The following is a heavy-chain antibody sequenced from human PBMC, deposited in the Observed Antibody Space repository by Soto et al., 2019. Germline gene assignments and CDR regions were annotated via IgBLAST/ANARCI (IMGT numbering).Heavy chain of an antibody. D-gene: IGHD6-6*01. Sequence: ASVKVSCKASGYTFNSYGISWVRQAPGQGLEWMGWISAYNGNTSYAQKLQGRVTMTTDTSTSTAYMELRSLRSDDTAVYYCARARMAASFDPWGQGTLVTVSS. CDR1: GYTFNSYG. CDR3: ARARMAASFDP. CDR2: ISAYNGNT. J-gene: IGHJ5*02. V-gene: IGHV1-18*01.